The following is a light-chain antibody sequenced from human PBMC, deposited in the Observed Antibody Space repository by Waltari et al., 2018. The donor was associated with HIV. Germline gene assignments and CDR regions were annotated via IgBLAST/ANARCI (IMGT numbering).Light chain of an antibody. J-gene: IGKJ1*01. Sequence: DIVMTQSPDSLPLSLGERATIKCTSSQSLLYRSNNKNYLAWYRQRPGPPPELLIYQASTRESGVPDRFSGSGSGTDFILTITSLQADDVATYFCQQYYSPPWTFGQGTKVEIK. CDR3: QQYYSPPWT. CDR2: QAS. CDR1: QSLLYRSNNKNY. V-gene: IGKV4-1*01.